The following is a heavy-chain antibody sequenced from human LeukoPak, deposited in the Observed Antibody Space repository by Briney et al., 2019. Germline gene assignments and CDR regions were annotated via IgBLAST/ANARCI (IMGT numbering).Heavy chain of an antibody. V-gene: IGHV1-46*01. CDR3: ARDDSGYTDY. CDR2: INPSGGST. J-gene: IGHJ4*02. Sequence: ASVKVSCKASGYTFTGYYMHWVRQAPGQGLEWMGIINPSGGSTNYAQKFQGRVTMTRDTSTSTVYMELSSLRSEDTAVYYCARDDSGYTDYWGQGTLVTVSS. CDR1: GYTFTGYY. D-gene: IGHD3-22*01.